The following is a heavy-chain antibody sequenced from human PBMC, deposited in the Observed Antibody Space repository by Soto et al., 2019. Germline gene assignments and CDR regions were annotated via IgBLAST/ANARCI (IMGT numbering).Heavy chain of an antibody. CDR1: GGSMGKNY. V-gene: IGHV4-59*01. CDR3: ARSLTVTRFDQ. D-gene: IGHD4-17*01. J-gene: IGHJ4*02. CDR2: VFYTGST. Sequence: QVHLQESGPGLVKPSETLSLFCDVSGGSMGKNYWSWIRQAPGRGLEWIGYVFYTGSTNYNPSLKSRVSISVDTSKKQFSLRLSSVTAADTAVYYCARSLTVTRFDQWGQGTRVTVS.